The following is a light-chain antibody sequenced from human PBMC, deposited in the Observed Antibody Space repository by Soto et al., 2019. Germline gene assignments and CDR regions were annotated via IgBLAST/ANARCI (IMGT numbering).Light chain of an antibody. Sequence: EFVLTQSPGTLSLSPGERATLSCRASQTVRNNYLAWYQQQPGQAPRLLIYDASSRATGIPDRFSGGGSGTDFTLTISRLEPEDFAVYYCHQYGISPFGGGTKVDIK. CDR2: DAS. CDR3: HQYGISP. CDR1: QTVRNNY. V-gene: IGKV3-20*01. J-gene: IGKJ4*01.